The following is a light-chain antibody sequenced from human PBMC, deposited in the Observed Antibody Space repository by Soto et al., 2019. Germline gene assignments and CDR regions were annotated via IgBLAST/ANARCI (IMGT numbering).Light chain of an antibody. CDR1: SSNIGNNY. J-gene: IGLJ2*01. CDR3: AAWDDSLSAHVV. CDR2: RNN. V-gene: IGLV1-47*01. Sequence: QSVLTQPPSASGTPGQRVTTSCSGSSSNIGNNYVYWYRQLPGTAPTLLIYRNNQRPSGVPDRFAGSKSGTSASLAISGLRSEDEADYYCAAWDDSLSAHVVFGGGTKLTVL.